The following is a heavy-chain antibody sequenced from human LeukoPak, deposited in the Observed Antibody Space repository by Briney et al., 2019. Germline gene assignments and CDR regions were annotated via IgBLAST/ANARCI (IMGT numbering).Heavy chain of an antibody. CDR3: ATERYCSSSTCPNAFEV. CDR1: GFTFTKDW. CDR2: IKSKTDAETT. D-gene: IGHD2-2*01. Sequence: GGSLRLSCAASGFTFTKDWMSWVRQAPGKGPEWVGRIKSKTDAETTDYAAPVKGRFTISRDDSKNTLFLQMNSLKTEDTAVYYCATERYCSSSTCPNAFEVRGQGTMVTVSS. V-gene: IGHV3-15*01. J-gene: IGHJ3*01.